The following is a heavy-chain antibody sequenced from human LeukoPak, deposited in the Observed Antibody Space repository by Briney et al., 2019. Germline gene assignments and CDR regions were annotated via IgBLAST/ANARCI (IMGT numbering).Heavy chain of an antibody. D-gene: IGHD3-22*01. CDR3: ARSGNAYDSSGSFDY. CDR1: GYTFTSHF. J-gene: IGHJ4*02. CDR2: INPRGGST. V-gene: IGHV1-46*01. Sequence: ASVKVSCKASGYTFTSHFMHWVRQAPGQGLEWMGIINPRGGSTSYTQKFQGRVTMTRDTSTSTAYMELSSLRSEDTAVYYCARSGNAYDSSGSFDYWGQGTLVTVSS.